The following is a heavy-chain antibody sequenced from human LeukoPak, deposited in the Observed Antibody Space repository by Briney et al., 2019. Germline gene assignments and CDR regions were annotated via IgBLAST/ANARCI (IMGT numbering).Heavy chain of an antibody. V-gene: IGHV4-39*01. D-gene: IGHD6-13*01. CDR3: ARPTPPAIAAAGILH. CDR1: GGSISTSSYY. Sequence: SETLSLTCTVSGGSISTSSYYWGWIRQPPGKGLEWIGSIYYSGSTYYNPSLKSRVTISVDTSKNQFSLKLSSVTAADTAVYYCARPTPPAIAAAGILHWGQGTLVTVSS. CDR2: IYYSGST. J-gene: IGHJ1*01.